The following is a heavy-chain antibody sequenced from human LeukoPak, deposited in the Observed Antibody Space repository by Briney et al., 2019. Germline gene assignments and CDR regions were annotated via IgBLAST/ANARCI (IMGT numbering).Heavy chain of an antibody. J-gene: IGHJ4*02. CDR1: GGSLSSTNSY. D-gene: IGHD1-26*01. CDR2: IHYGGNT. CDR3: ARLPGGY. Sequence: SETLSLTCTVSGGSLSSTNSYWGWIRQPPGKGLEWIGYIHYGGNTNYNPSLKSRVTISFDTSKNQFSLNLISATAADTAVYYCARLPGGYWGQGTLVIVSS. V-gene: IGHV4-39*01.